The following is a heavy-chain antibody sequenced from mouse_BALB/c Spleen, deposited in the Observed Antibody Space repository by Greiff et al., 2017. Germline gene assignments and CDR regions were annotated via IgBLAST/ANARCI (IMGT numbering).Heavy chain of an antibody. D-gene: IGHD1-1*01. V-gene: IGHV1-7*01. CDR3: ARLNYGLDY. CDR2: INPSTGYT. J-gene: IGHJ2*01. Sequence: VQLQQSGAELAKPGASVKMSRKASGYTFTSYWMHWVKQRPGQGLEWIGYINPSTGYTEYNQKFKDKATLTADKSSSTAYMQLSSLTSEDSAVYYCARLNYGLDYWGQGTTLTVSS. CDR1: GYTFTSYW.